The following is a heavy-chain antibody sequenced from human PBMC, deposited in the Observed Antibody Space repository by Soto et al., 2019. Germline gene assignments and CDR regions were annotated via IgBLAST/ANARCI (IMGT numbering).Heavy chain of an antibody. Sequence: EVQLVESGGGLVQPGRSVRLSCAASGFTFDDYGMHWVRQAPGKGLEWVSGISWNSGSIGYADSVKGRFIISRDNAKNSLYLQMNNLIPEDTAFYFCAKVSTTHTFGPLDPWGQGTLVTVSS. CDR1: GFTFDDYG. V-gene: IGHV3-9*01. CDR2: ISWNSGSI. D-gene: IGHD1-1*01. CDR3: AKVSTTHTFGPLDP. J-gene: IGHJ5*02.